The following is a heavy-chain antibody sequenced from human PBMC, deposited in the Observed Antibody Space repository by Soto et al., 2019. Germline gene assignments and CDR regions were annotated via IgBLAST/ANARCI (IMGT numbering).Heavy chain of an antibody. V-gene: IGHV3-30-3*01. CDR1: GFTFSSYA. Sequence: QVQLVESGGGVVQPGRSLRLSCAASGFTFSSYAMHWVRQAPGKGLEWVAVISSDGSNKYNADSVKGRFTISRDNSENTLFLQMSRLRAEDTAVYYCARGFTYYSGSGRNYYYGMDVWGHGATVTDS. CDR2: ISSDGSNK. J-gene: IGHJ6*02. CDR3: ARGFTYYSGSGRNYYYGMDV. D-gene: IGHD3-10*01.